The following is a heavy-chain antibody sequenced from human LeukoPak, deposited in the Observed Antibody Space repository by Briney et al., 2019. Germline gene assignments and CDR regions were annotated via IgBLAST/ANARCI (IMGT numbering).Heavy chain of an antibody. CDR2: IRGSGTTT. CDR1: GFTFSSYS. V-gene: IGHV3-48*04. J-gene: IGHJ4*02. D-gene: IGHD5-18*01. Sequence: GGSLRLSCAASGFTFSSYSMNWVRQAPGKGLEWVSYIRGSGTTTYYADSVKGRFTISRDNAKNTLYLQMNSLRAEDTAVYHCAKAGSRGYSYGYVDYFDYWGQGTLVTVSS. CDR3: AKAGSRGYSYGYVDYFDY.